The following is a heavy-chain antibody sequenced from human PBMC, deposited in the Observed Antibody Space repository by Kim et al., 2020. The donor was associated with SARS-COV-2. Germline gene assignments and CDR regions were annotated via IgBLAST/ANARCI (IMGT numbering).Heavy chain of an antibody. J-gene: IGHJ4*02. CDR1: GFTFSNYW. CDR3: ARTNSGYSYGYVFDY. D-gene: IGHD5-18*01. CDR2: IKQDGSEK. V-gene: IGHV3-7*03. Sequence: GGSLRLSCAASGFTFSNYWMSWVRQAPGKGLEWVANIKQDGSEKYYVDSVKGRFTISRDNAKNSLYLQMNSLRAEDTAVYYCARTNSGYSYGYVFDYWGQGTLVTVSS.